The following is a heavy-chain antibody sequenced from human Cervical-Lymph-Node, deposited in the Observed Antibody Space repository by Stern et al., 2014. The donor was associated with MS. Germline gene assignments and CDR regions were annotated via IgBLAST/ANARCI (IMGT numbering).Heavy chain of an antibody. J-gene: IGHJ4*02. Sequence: EVQLVESGGGLVQPGGSLKLSWAASGFIFSGSAMHWVRQASGKGLGWVGRIRSKPNNYATAYGASVKGRFTISRDDSKNTAYLQMNSLKTEDTAVYYCARRDVAAGSEFGYWGQGTLVTVSS. CDR2: IRSKPNNYAT. D-gene: IGHD6-13*01. CDR1: GFIFSGSA. V-gene: IGHV3-73*02. CDR3: ARRDVAAGSEFGY.